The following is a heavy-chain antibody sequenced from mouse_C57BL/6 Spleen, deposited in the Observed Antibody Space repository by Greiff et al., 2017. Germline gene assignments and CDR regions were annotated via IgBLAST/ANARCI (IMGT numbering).Heavy chain of an antibody. V-gene: IGHV14-4*01. D-gene: IGHD1-1*01. CDR1: GFNIKDDY. Sequence: EVQLQQSGAELVRPGASVKLSCTASGFNIKDDYMHWVKQRPEQGLEWIGWIDPENGDTEYASEFQGKATITADTSSNTAYLQLSSLTSEDTAVYYCLYYGSSYVGYWGQGTTLTVAS. CDR3: LYYGSSYVGY. CDR2: IDPENGDT. J-gene: IGHJ2*01.